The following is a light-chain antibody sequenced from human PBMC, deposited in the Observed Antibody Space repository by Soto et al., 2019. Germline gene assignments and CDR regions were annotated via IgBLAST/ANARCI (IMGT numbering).Light chain of an antibody. CDR3: QQYYSYWT. J-gene: IGKJ1*01. CDR1: QSIGRW. CDR2: DAS. V-gene: IGKV1-5*01. Sequence: DIQMAQSPPTLSASVGYRVTTTCRASQSIGRWLAWYQQKPGKAPKLLIFDASTLENGVPARFSGSRSGPEFSLTISSLQPDDFATYYCQQYYSYWTFGQGTKGDIK.